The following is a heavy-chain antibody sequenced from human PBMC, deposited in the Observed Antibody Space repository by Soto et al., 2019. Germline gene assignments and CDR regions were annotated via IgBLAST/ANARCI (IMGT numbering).Heavy chain of an antibody. Sequence: SETLSLTCTVSGASISGFYWSWIRKSAGKGLEWIGRIYATGTTDYNPSLKSRVMMSVDTSKKQFSLKLRSVTAADTAVYYCVRDGTKTLRDWFDPWGQGISVTVA. CDR3: VRDGTKTLRDWFDP. J-gene: IGHJ5*02. V-gene: IGHV4-4*07. CDR2: IYATGTT. D-gene: IGHD1-1*01. CDR1: GASISGFY.